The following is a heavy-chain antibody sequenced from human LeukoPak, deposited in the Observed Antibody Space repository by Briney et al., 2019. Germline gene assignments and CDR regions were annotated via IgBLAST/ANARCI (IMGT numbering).Heavy chain of an antibody. CDR3: AKRVQLERAYYFDY. Sequence: GGSLRLSCAASGFTFSKFAMSWVRQAPGKGLEWVAAISGSGGRTYYADSVKGRFTISRDNSKNTLYLQMNSLRAEDTAIYYCAKRVQLERAYYFDYWGQGTLVTVSS. CDR2: ISGSGGRT. J-gene: IGHJ4*02. CDR1: GFTFSKFA. D-gene: IGHD1-1*01. V-gene: IGHV3-23*01.